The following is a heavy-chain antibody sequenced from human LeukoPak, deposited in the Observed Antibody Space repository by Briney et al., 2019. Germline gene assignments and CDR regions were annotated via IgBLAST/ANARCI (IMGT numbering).Heavy chain of an antibody. Sequence: GASVKVSCKASGGTFSSYAINWVRQAPGQGLEWMGGIIPIFGTASYAQKFQGRVTITADESTSTAYMELSSLRSEDTAVYYCARSIVVVPAAIRTAAGTEAFDYWGQGTLVTVSS. CDR3: ARSIVVVPAAIRTAAGTEAFDY. V-gene: IGHV1-69*13. D-gene: IGHD2-2*01. J-gene: IGHJ4*02. CDR2: IIPIFGTA. CDR1: GGTFSSYA.